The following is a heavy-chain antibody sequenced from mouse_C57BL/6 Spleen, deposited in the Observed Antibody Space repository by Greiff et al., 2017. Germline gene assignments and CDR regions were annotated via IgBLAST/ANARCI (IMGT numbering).Heavy chain of an antibody. CDR1: GYSFTGYY. CDR2: INPSTGGT. Sequence: DVQLQESGPELVKPGASVKISCKASGYSFTGYYMNWVKQSPEKSLEWIGEINPSTGGTTYNQKFKAKATLTVDKSSSTAYMQLKSLTSEDSAVYYCARFGYDSYYFDYWGQGTTLTVSS. D-gene: IGHD2-4*01. V-gene: IGHV1-42*01. CDR3: ARFGYDSYYFDY. J-gene: IGHJ2*01.